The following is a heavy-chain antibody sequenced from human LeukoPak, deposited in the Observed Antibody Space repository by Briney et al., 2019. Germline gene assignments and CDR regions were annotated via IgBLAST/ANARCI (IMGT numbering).Heavy chain of an antibody. CDR3: ARDGSSSGWFDP. V-gene: IGHV1-46*01. CDR2: INPSGSST. J-gene: IGHJ5*02. D-gene: IGHD6-6*01. Sequence: ASVKVSCKASGYSFTSYYMHWVRQAPGQGLEWMGLINPSGSSTSYAQKFQGRLSLTRDMSTSTVYMELSSLRSEDTAVYHCARDGSSSGWFDPWGQGTLVTVSS. CDR1: GYSFTSYY.